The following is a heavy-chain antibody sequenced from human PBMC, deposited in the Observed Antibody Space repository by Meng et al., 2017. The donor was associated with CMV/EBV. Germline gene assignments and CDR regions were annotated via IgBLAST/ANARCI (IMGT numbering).Heavy chain of an antibody. Sequence: QVQQQQWGVGLLKPAETLSLPCAVYGGSFSGYYWSWIRQPPGKGLEWIGEINHSGSTNYNPSLKSRVTISVDTSKNQFSLKLSSVTAADTAVYYCARGVGGWFDPWGQGTLVTVSS. J-gene: IGHJ5*02. CDR1: GGSFSGYY. CDR3: ARGVGGWFDP. D-gene: IGHD1-26*01. V-gene: IGHV4-34*01. CDR2: INHSGST.